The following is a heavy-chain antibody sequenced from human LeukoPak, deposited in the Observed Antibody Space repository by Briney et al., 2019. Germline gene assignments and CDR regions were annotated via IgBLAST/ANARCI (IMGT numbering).Heavy chain of an antibody. V-gene: IGHV3-30*02. J-gene: IGHJ4*02. CDR1: GFTFSSYG. CDR3: AKDSGVVIPSLDY. Sequence: GGSLRLSCAASGFTFSSYGMHWVRQAPGKGLEWVAFIRYDGSNKYYADSVKGRFTISRDNSKNTLYLQMNSLRAEDTAVYYCAKDSGVVIPSLDYWGQGTLVTVSS. D-gene: IGHD3-3*01. CDR2: IRYDGSNK.